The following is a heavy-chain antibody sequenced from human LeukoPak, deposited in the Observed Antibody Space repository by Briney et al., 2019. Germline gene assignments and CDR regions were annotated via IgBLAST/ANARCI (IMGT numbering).Heavy chain of an antibody. CDR2: ISGSGGST. CDR3: ARGRTVSDY. Sequence: GGSLRLSCAASGFTFSSYAMSWVRQAPGKGLEWVSAISGSGGSTYYADSVKGRFTISRDNAKNSLYLQMNSLRAEDSAVFYCARGRTVSDYWGQGTLVTVSS. D-gene: IGHD4-11*01. J-gene: IGHJ4*02. V-gene: IGHV3-23*01. CDR1: GFTFSSYA.